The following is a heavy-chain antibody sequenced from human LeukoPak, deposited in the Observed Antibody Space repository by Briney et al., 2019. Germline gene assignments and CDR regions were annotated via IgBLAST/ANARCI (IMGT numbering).Heavy chain of an antibody. Sequence: SVKVSCKASGGTFSSYAISWVRQAPGQGLEWMGGIIPIFGTANYAQKFQGRVTITSDESTSTAYMELSSLRSGDTAVYYCAGHIVVVTVLPGAFDIWGQGTMVTVSS. CDR2: IIPIFGTA. D-gene: IGHD2-21*02. J-gene: IGHJ3*02. CDR3: AGHIVVVTVLPGAFDI. CDR1: GGTFSSYA. V-gene: IGHV1-69*01.